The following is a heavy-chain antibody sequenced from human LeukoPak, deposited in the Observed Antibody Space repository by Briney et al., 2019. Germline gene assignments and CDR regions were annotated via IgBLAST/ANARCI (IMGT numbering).Heavy chain of an antibody. D-gene: IGHD3-22*01. CDR1: GFMFSGYA. CDR2: ISGSGGSI. CDR3: AKTKAFTSGFPLDL. V-gene: IGHV3-23*01. Sequence: PGGSLRLSCAASGFMFSGYAMSWVRQAPGKGLEWVSSISGSGGSIYDADSVKGRFTISRDNSKNTLYLQMNSLRAEDTAVYYCAKTKAFTSGFPLDLWGQGTLVTVSS. J-gene: IGHJ5*02.